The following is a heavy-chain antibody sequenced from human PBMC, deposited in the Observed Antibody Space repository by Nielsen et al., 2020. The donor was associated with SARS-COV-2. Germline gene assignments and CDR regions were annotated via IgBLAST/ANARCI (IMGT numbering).Heavy chain of an antibody. Sequence: GESLKISCAASGFTFSSYAMHWVRQAPGKGLEWVAVISYDGSNKYYADSVKGRFTISRDNSKNTLYLQMNSLRAEDTAIYYCAQDRVPFGDLSNYFDSWGQGTLVTVSS. CDR3: AQDRVPFGDLSNYFDS. V-gene: IGHV3-30-3*01. D-gene: IGHD3-10*01. CDR1: GFTFSSYA. CDR2: ISYDGSNK. J-gene: IGHJ4*02.